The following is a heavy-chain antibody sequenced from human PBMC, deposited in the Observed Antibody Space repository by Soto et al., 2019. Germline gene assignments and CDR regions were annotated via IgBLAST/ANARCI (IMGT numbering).Heavy chain of an antibody. V-gene: IGHV3-30*18. D-gene: IGHD5-18*01. J-gene: IGHJ4*02. CDR3: TKDHEDTALSFDC. CDR1: GFTFNEHG. CDR2: ISHDATTT. Sequence: QVQLVESGGGVVQPGKSLRLSCAASGFTFNEHGIHWVRQAPGKGLEWLAVISHDATTTYYADSVKGRFTISRDNSKNTVFLQMNSLRTEDTAVYYCTKDHEDTALSFDCWGQGTLVTVSS.